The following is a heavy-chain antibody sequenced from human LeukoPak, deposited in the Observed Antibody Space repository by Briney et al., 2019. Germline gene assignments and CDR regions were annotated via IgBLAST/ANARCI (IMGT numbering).Heavy chain of an antibody. Sequence: SETLSLTCAVYGGSFSGYYWSWIRQPPGKGLEWIGEINHSGSTNYNPSLKSRVTISVDTSKSQFSLKLSSVTAADTAVYYCARGRKYYDFWSGYYNRWWFDPWGQGTLVTVSS. CDR1: GGSFSGYY. D-gene: IGHD3-3*01. J-gene: IGHJ5*02. CDR2: INHSGST. CDR3: ARGRKYYDFWSGYYNRWWFDP. V-gene: IGHV4-34*01.